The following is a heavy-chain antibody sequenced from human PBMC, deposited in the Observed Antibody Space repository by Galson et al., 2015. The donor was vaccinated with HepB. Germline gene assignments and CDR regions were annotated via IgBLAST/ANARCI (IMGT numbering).Heavy chain of an antibody. CDR2: ISSSSSTM. J-gene: IGHJ4*02. CDR3: ASRWLQGNDFDY. CDR1: GFTFSSYS. V-gene: IGHV3-48*04. Sequence: SLRLSCAASGFTFSSYSMNWVRQAPGKGLEWVSYISSSSSTMYYADSVKGRFTISRDNAKNSLYLQMNSLRVEDTAVYYCASRWLQGNDFDYWGQGTLVTVSS. D-gene: IGHD5-24*01.